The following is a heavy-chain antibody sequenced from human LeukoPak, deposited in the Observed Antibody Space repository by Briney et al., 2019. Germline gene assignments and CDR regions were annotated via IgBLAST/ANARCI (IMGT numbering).Heavy chain of an antibody. CDR2: ISGDGGIT. CDR1: GFTFNDYA. V-gene: IGHV3-23*01. Sequence: GGSLTLSCVVSGFTFNDYAISWVRQAPGKGLEWMSAISGDGGITYHSDAVKGRFSISRDKSSNTLYFELNNLGADDTAVYYCAKMSDDFWGGYGTHYYYMDVWGRGTTVTVSS. D-gene: IGHD3-3*01. J-gene: IGHJ6*03. CDR3: AKMSDDFWGGYGTHYYYMDV.